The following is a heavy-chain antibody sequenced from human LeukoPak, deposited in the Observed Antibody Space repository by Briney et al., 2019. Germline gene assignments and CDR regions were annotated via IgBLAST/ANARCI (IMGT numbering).Heavy chain of an antibody. Sequence: PGGSLRLSCAASGFTITTNYMNWVRQAPGKGLEWVSAISGSGDSTYYADSVKGRFTMSRDNSKNTLYLQMNSLRAEDTAVYYCANQGERVNWGQGTLVTVSS. D-gene: IGHD1-26*01. CDR2: ISGSGDST. CDR3: ANQGERVN. V-gene: IGHV3-23*01. CDR1: GFTITTNY. J-gene: IGHJ4*02.